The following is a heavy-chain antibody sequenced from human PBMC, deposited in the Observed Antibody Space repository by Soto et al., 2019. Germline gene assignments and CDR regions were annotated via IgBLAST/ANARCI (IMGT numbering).Heavy chain of an antibody. V-gene: IGHV4-34*01. CDR2: INHSGST. CDR1: GGSISSYY. CDR3: ARRREDYYYYYGMDV. J-gene: IGHJ6*02. Sequence: SETLSLTCTVSGGSISSYYWSWIRQPPGKGLEWIGEINHSGSTNYNPSLKSRVTISVDTSKNQFSLKLSSVTAADTAVYYCARRREDYYYYYGMDVWGQGTTVTVSS.